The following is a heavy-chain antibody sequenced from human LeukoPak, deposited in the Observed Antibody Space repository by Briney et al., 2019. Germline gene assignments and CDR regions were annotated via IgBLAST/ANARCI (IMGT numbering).Heavy chain of an antibody. CDR2: IYTSGST. D-gene: IGHD5-18*01. J-gene: IGHJ3*02. Sequence: PSETLSLTCTVSGGSISCGSYYWSWIRQPAGKGLEWIGRIYTSGSTNYNPSLKSRVTISVDTSKNQFSLKLSSVTAADTAVYYCARGTLGLGLIFAFDIWGQGTMVTVSS. V-gene: IGHV4-61*02. CDR3: ARGTLGLGLIFAFDI. CDR1: GGSISCGSYY.